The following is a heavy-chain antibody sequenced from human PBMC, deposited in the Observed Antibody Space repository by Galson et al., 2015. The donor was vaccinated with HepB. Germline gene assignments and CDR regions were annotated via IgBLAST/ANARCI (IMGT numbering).Heavy chain of an antibody. CDR2: IYWDDDK. Sequence: PALVTPTQTLTLTCTFSGFSLSTSGVGVGWIRQPPGKALEWLALIYWDDDKRYSPSLKSRLTITKDTSKNQVVLTMTNMDPVDTATYYCALCTDPYYYDSSGYSNGMDVWGQGTTVTVSS. D-gene: IGHD3-22*01. CDR1: GFSLSTSGVG. J-gene: IGHJ6*02. CDR3: ALCTDPYYYDSSGYSNGMDV. V-gene: IGHV2-5*02.